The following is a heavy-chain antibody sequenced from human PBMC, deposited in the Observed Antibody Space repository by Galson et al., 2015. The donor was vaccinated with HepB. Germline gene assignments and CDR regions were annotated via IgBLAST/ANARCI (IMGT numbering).Heavy chain of an antibody. Sequence: SLRLSCAASGFTFSSYAMSWVRQAPGKGLEWVSAISGSGGSTYYADSVKGRFTISRDNSKNTLYLQMNSLRAEDTTVYYCAKDEYSSGWHTNNWFDPWGQGTLVTVSS. CDR2: ISGSGGST. CDR1: GFTFSSYA. CDR3: AKDEYSSGWHTNNWFDP. D-gene: IGHD6-19*01. J-gene: IGHJ5*02. V-gene: IGHV3-23*01.